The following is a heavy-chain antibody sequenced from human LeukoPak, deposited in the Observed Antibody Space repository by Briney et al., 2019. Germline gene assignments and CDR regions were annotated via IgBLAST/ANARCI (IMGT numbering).Heavy chain of an antibody. CDR1: GFIFNNYA. J-gene: IGHJ4*01. Sequence: PGGSLRLSCVASGFIFNNYAMNWVRQAPGKGLEWVSGISGLGGSAYCAASVKGRFIISRDNSGNTLFFQLTNLRVEDTAVYYCARRGGSSWSSFDYWGHGTLVTVSS. V-gene: IGHV3-23*01. CDR2: ISGLGGSA. CDR3: ARRGGSSWSSFDY. D-gene: IGHD6-13*01.